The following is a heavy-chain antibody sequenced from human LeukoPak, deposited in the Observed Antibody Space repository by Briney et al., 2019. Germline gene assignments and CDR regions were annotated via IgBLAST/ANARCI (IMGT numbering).Heavy chain of an antibody. CDR1: GGPLSAYY. CDR2: IYDNGNT. D-gene: IGHD1-1*01. CDR3: ATGETGSTLGGY. Sequence: ASETLSLTCTVSGGPLSAYYWTSIRQPPGKGLEWIGYIYDNGNTNYNPSLKSRVTISVDTSKNQFSLKLSSVTAADTAVYYCATGETGSTLGGYWGQGTLVTVSS. J-gene: IGHJ4*02. V-gene: IGHV4-59*03.